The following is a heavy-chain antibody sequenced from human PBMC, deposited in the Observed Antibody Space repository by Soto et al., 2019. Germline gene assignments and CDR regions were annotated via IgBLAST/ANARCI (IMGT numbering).Heavy chain of an antibody. D-gene: IGHD5-12*01. V-gene: IGHV1-24*01. J-gene: IGHJ5*02. CDR1: PYALTELS. Sequence: VSFTVSPYALTELSMHWVRQAPGNGLEWMGGFDHEDGETIYAQKFQGRVTMTEDTSTDTAYMEMSSLRSEDTAVYYCATDTNHENPLIYSVYDSWGQGTLVTVSS. CDR3: ATDTNHENPLIYSVYDS. CDR2: FDHEDGET.